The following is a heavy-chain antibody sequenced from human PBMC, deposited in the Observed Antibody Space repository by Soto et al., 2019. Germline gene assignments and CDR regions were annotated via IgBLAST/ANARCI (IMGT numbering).Heavy chain of an antibody. CDR2: ISYDGSNK. CDR1: GFTFSSYA. D-gene: IGHD3-3*01. CDR3: ARGFAYDAYDFNCSAP. V-gene: IGHV3-30-3*01. Sequence: QVQLVESGGGVVQPGRSLRLSCAASGFTFSSYAMHWVRQAPGKGLEWVAVISYDGSNKYYADSVKGRFTISRDNSKNPLYVKRTSLKAEDPPVYFCARGFAYDAYDFNCSAPGAQGTLFPVSS. J-gene: IGHJ5*02.